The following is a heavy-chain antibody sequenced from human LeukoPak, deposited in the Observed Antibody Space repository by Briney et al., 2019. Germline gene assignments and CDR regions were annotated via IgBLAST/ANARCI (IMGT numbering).Heavy chain of an antibody. J-gene: IGHJ4*02. CDR2: IKQDGSEK. CDR3: ARGKYYFDY. Sequence: AGGSLRLSCAASGFTFSIYWMSWVRQAPGKGLEWVANIKQDGSEKYYVDSVKGRFTISRDNAKNSLYLQMNSLRAEDTAVYYCARGKYYFDYWGQGTLVTVSS. CDR1: GFTFSIYW. V-gene: IGHV3-7*04.